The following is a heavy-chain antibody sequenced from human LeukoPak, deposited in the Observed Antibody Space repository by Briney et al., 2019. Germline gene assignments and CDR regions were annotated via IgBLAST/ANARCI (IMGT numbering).Heavy chain of an antibody. CDR3: AKDISQGYTFGSIEEDY. Sequence: GGSLRLSCAASGSTFSRYAMSWVRQAPGRGLEWLSAISESDGSTYYADSVKGRFTISRDNSKNTLYLQMNSLGADDTAVYFCAKDISQGYTFGSIEEDYWGQGTLVTVSS. J-gene: IGHJ4*02. D-gene: IGHD5-18*01. CDR2: ISESDGST. CDR1: GSTFSRYA. V-gene: IGHV3-23*01.